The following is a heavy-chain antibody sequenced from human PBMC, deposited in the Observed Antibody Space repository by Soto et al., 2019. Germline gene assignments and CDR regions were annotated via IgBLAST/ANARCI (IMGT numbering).Heavy chain of an antibody. D-gene: IGHD6-13*01. CDR3: ARGRGAAADYFDF. V-gene: IGHV3-11*05. CDR2: ISSSTSHT. CDR1: GFTFSDYY. Sequence: QVQLVESGGGLVKPGGSLRLSCAVSGFTFSDYYMTWIRQAPGKGLEWVSYISSSTSHTNYADSVKGRFTISRDNAKNSLLRQMNSLRAEDTAVYYCARGRGAAADYFDFWGQGTLGTVSS. J-gene: IGHJ4*02.